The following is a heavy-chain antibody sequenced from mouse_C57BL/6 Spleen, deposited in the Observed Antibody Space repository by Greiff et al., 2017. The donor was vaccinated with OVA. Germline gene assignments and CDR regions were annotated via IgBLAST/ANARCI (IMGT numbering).Heavy chain of an antibody. CDR2: IYPGDGDT. CDR1: GYAFSSSW. Sequence: VQLVESGPELVKPGASVKISCKASGYAFSSSWMNWVKQRPGKGLEWIGRIYPGDGDTNYNGKFKGKATLTADKSSSTAYMQLSSLTSEDSAVYFCARGDYYGSSDWYFDVWGTGTTVTVSS. J-gene: IGHJ1*03. CDR3: ARGDYYGSSDWYFDV. V-gene: IGHV1-82*01. D-gene: IGHD1-1*01.